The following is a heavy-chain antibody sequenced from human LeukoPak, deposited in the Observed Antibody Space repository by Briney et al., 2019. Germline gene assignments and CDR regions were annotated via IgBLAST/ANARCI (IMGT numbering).Heavy chain of an antibody. J-gene: IGHJ5*02. CDR1: GYSFNIYE. CDR3: SRGPRFDP. V-gene: IGHV1-8*01. CDR2: VNPNSGDT. Sequence: ASVKVSCKTSGYSFNIYEINWVRQATGQGLEWMGWVNPNSGDTDYAQKFQGRLTKTRNTSISTAYMELSGLRLEDTAVYYCSRGPRFDPWGQGTQVTVSS.